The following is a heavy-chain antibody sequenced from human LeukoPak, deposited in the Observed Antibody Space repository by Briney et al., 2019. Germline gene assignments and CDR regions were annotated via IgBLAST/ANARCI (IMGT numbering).Heavy chain of an antibody. CDR3: ARETGSAFDI. J-gene: IGHJ3*02. CDR2: IYYSGST. Sequence: SETLSLTCTVSGGSISSYYWSWIRQSPGKGLEWIGYIYYSGSTNYNPSLKSRATISVDTSKNQCSLKLSSVTAADTAVYYCARETGSAFDIWGQGTMVTVSS. D-gene: IGHD3-10*01. V-gene: IGHV4-59*01. CDR1: GGSISSYY.